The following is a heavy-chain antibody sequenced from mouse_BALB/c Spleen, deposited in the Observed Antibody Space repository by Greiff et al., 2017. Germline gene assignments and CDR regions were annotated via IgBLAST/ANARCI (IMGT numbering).Heavy chain of an antibody. CDR2: IYPGGGYT. J-gene: IGHJ3*01. Sequence: QVQLKESGAELVRPGTSVKISCKASGYTFTNYWLGWVKQRPGHGLEWIGDIYPGGGYTNYNEKFKGKATLTADTSSSTAYMQLSSLTSEDSAVYFCATSTMITTRAWFAYWGQGTLVTVSA. V-gene: IGHV1-63*02. CDR1: GYTFTNYW. CDR3: ATSTMITTRAWFAY. D-gene: IGHD2-4*01.